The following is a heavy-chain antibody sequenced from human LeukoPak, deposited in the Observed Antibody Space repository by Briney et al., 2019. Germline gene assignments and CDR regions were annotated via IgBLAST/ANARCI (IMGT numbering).Heavy chain of an antibody. Sequence: GGSHRLTCAASGLSFSDAWMSWVLQIPGKGLEWVGRIESKTDGGTTDYAAPVKGRFTISRDDSTNTLYLQMNSLKSEDTAVYYCTTYGSGRKFDYWGQGILVTVSS. CDR3: TTYGSGRKFDY. CDR2: IESKTDGGTT. V-gene: IGHV3-15*04. CDR1: GLSFSDAW. D-gene: IGHD3-10*01. J-gene: IGHJ4*02.